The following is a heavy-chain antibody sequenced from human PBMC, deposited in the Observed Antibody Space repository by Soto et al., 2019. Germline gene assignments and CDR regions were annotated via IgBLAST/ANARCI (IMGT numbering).Heavy chain of an antibody. J-gene: IGHJ4*02. CDR2: IKSKTDGGTT. D-gene: IGHD3-22*01. CDR1: GFTFSNAW. Sequence: PGESLKISCAASGFTFSNAWMSWVRQAPGKGLEWVGRIKSKTDGGTTDYAAPVKGRFTISRDDSKNTLYLQMNSLKTEDTAVYYCTTSITMMVVVDDYWGQGTLVTVSS. V-gene: IGHV3-15*01. CDR3: TTSITMMVVVDDY.